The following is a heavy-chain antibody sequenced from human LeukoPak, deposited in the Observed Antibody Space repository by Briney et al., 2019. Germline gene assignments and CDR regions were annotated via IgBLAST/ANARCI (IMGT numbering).Heavy chain of an antibody. V-gene: IGHV1-2*02. CDR3: ARGSVRGSGSYYHVPVDY. CDR1: GYTFTGYY. CDR2: INPNSGGT. Sequence: ASVKVSCKASGYTFTGYYMHWVRLAPGQGLEWMGWINPNSGGTNYAQKFQGRVTMTRDTSISTAYTELSRLRSDDTAVYYCARGSVRGSGSYYHVPVDYWGQGTLVTVSS. J-gene: IGHJ4*02. D-gene: IGHD3-10*01.